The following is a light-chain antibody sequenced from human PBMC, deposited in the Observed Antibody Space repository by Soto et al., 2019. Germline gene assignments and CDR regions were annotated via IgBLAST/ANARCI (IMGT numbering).Light chain of an antibody. J-gene: IGLJ2*01. CDR1: SSNIGNNY. CDR2: DND. CDR3: GTWDSGLSVVL. Sequence: QSVLTQPPSVSAAPGQKVTISCSGSSSNIGNNYVSWYQQLPRTAPKLLINDNDKRPSGIPDRFSGSKSGTSATLGITGLQTGDEADYFCGTWDSGLSVVLFGGGTKLTVL. V-gene: IGLV1-51*01.